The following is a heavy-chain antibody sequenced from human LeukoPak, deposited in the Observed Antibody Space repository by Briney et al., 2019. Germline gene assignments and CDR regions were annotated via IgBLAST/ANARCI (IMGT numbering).Heavy chain of an antibody. J-gene: IGHJ4*02. CDR1: GVMFPSYW. D-gene: IGHD3-10*01. Sequence: GGSLRLSCAASGVMFPSYWMTWVRQAPGKGLEWVANIKQDGSEKYYVDSVKGRFTISRDNAKDSVYLQMNSLRAEDTAVYYCARRHHFGFLDSWGQGTLVTVSS. CDR3: ARRHHFGFLDS. V-gene: IGHV3-7*04. CDR2: IKQDGSEK.